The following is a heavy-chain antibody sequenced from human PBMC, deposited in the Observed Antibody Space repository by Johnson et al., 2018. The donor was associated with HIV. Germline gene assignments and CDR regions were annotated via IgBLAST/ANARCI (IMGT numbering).Heavy chain of an antibody. J-gene: IGHJ3*01. D-gene: IGHD5-18*01. CDR2: ISSSGVTT. CDR1: GFTFKDYY. Sequence: QVHLVESGGGLVKPGGSLRLSCAASGFTFKDYYMNWVRQIPGKGLEWVAHISSSGVTTYYADSVRGRFTISRDNAKKSLYLEMNSLRVDDTAVYYCARESTPWGADYVGYGLDVWGQGTMVTVSS. V-gene: IGHV3-11*04. CDR3: ARESTPWGADYVGYGLDV.